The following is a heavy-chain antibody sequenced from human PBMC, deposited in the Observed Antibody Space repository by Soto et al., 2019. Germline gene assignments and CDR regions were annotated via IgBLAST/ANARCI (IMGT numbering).Heavy chain of an antibody. D-gene: IGHD5-12*01. CDR2: ISWNSGSI. CDR3: AKDIRDGYKINALDI. CDR1: GFTFADYA. V-gene: IGHV3-9*01. Sequence: EVQLVESGGGWVQPGRSLRLSCAASGFTFADYAMHGVRQAPGKSLEWVSGISWNSGSIGYADSVKGRITISRDNAKNSLYLQMNSLRAEDTALYYCAKDIRDGYKINALDIWGQGTMVTVSS. J-gene: IGHJ3*02.